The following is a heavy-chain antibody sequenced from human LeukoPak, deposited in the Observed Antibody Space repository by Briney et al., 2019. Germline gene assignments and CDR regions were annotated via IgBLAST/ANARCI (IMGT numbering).Heavy chain of an antibody. CDR2: MNPNSGFT. D-gene: IGHD3-16*01. Sequence: GASVKVSCKASGYTFTNCDINWVRQATGQGLEWMGYMNPNSGFTTYAQKFQGRVTMTRDTSISTAYMELSSLRSDDTAVYYCARVPRELGAYWGQGTLVTVSS. CDR1: GYTFTNCD. CDR3: ARVPRELGAY. J-gene: IGHJ4*02. V-gene: IGHV1-8*01.